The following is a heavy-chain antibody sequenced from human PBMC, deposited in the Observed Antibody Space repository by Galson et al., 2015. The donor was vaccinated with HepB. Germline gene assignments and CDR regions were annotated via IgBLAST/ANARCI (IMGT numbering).Heavy chain of an antibody. Sequence: SLRLSCAASGFTFSSYNMNWVRQAPGKGLEWVSYISSSSSTIYYAGSVKGRFTISRDNAKNSLYLQMNSLRAEDTAVYYCARGDYGDYTFRFDYWGQGILVTVSS. V-gene: IGHV3-48*01. CDR3: ARGDYGDYTFRFDY. CDR1: GFTFSSYN. CDR2: ISSSSSTI. D-gene: IGHD4-17*01. J-gene: IGHJ4*02.